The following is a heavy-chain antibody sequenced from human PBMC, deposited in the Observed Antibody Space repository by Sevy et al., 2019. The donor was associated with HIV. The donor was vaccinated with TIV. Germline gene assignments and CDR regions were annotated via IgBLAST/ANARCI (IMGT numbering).Heavy chain of an antibody. CDR3: ARDRCTITSCHEGNWFDP. V-gene: IGHV3-21*01. CDR2: ISGISNYI. D-gene: IGHD2-2*01. CDR1: GFTFSSYS. Sequence: GGCLRLSCAASGFTFSSYSMNWVRQAPGKGLEWVSSISGISNYIYYADSVKGRFTISRDNAKNSLYLQMNSLRAEDTAVYYCARDRCTITSCHEGNWFDPWGQGTLVTVSS. J-gene: IGHJ5*02.